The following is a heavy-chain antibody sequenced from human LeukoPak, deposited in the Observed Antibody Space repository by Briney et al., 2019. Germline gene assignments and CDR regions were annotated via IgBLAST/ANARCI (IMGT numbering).Heavy chain of an antibody. CDR3: ARGPLHAALSSGYLKWLDP. Sequence: ASVKVSCKASGGSFRSSTFAWVRQAPGRGLEWMGGIIPIFGTANYALEFQGRATITTDESTSTVYMELSSLISEDTAMYYCARGPLHAALSSGYLKWLDPWGQGSLVTVSS. CDR2: IIPIFGTA. J-gene: IGHJ5*02. CDR1: GGSFRSST. D-gene: IGHD3-22*01. V-gene: IGHV1-69*05.